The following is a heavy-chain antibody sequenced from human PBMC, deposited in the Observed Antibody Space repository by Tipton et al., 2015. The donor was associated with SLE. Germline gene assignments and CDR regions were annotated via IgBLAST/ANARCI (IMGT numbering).Heavy chain of an antibody. V-gene: IGHV3-23*01. CDR3: ARDRGYYDSSGWFDP. Sequence: SLRLSCAASGFTFSSYAMSWVRQAPGKGLEWVSAISGSGGSTYYADSVKGRFTISRDNSKNTLYLQMNSLRAEDTAVYYCARDRGYYDSSGWFDPWGQGTLVTVSS. CDR1: GFTFSSYA. CDR2: ISGSGGST. D-gene: IGHD3-22*01. J-gene: IGHJ5*02.